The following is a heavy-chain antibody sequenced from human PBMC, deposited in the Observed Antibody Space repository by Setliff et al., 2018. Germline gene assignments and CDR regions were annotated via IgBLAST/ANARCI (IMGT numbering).Heavy chain of an antibody. V-gene: IGHV1-46*01. D-gene: IGHD5-18*01. CDR2: INPSGGST. J-gene: IGHJ4*02. CDR3: ARDGDSYGATVDY. CDR1: GYTFTSYG. Sequence: ASVKVSCKASGYTFTSYGISWVRQAPGQGLEWMGIINPSGGSTNYAQKFQGRVTITADKSTSTAYMELSSLRSEDTAVYYCARDGDSYGATVDYWGQGTLVTVSS.